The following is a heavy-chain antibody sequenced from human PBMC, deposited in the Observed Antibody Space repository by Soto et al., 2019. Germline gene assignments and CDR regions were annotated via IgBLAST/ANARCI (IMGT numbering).Heavy chain of an antibody. D-gene: IGHD3-10*01. J-gene: IGHJ4*02. CDR2: ISYDGSNK. CDR3: AKAKRITMVRGVYAPVDY. V-gene: IGHV3-30*18. CDR1: GFTFSSYG. Sequence: SLRLSCSASGFTFSSYGMHWVRQAPGKGLEWVAVISYDGSNKYYADSVKGRFTISRDNSKNTLYLQMNSLRAEDTAVYYCAKAKRITMVRGVYAPVDYWGQGTLVTVSS.